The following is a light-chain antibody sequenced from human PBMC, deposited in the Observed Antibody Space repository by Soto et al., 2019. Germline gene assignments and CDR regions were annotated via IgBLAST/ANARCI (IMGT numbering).Light chain of an antibody. CDR1: QSVPNSR. V-gene: IGKV3-20*01. CDR3: HQYAYAPLT. J-gene: IGKJ2*01. CDR2: DSS. Sequence: EIVLTQSPDTLSLSPGERATLSCRASQSVPNSRLAWYQQKPGQAPSLVISDSSIRATGIPDRFSGSGSGTDFSLTISRLGPEDFAVYYCHQYAYAPLTFGQGTKLETK.